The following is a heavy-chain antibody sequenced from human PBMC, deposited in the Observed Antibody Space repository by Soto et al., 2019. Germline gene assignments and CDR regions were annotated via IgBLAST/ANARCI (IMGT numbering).Heavy chain of an antibody. CDR1: GFTFSDYY. Sequence: PGGSRRLSWAASGFTFSDYYMSWIRQAPGKGLEWVSYISISGSTIYYADSVKGRFTISRDNAKNSLYLQMNSLRAEDTAVYYCAREGRTYSSSSSYWYFDLWGRGTLVTSPQ. V-gene: IGHV3-11*01. CDR3: AREGRTYSSSSSYWYFDL. D-gene: IGHD6-6*01. J-gene: IGHJ2*01. CDR2: ISISGSTI.